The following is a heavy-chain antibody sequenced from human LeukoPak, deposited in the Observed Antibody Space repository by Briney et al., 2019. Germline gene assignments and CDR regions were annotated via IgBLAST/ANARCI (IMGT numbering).Heavy chain of an antibody. CDR1: GFTFDYY. CDR2: ISNTGDAK. V-gene: IGHV3-11*01. Sequence: GGSLRLSCAASGFTFDYYMTWIRQAPGRGLEWISYISNTGDAKWYADSVKGRFTISRDNARNSMYLQMNGVRADDTAVYYCARDGRGKYHLDLWGQGTLVTVSS. D-gene: IGHD1-26*01. J-gene: IGHJ4*02. CDR3: ARDGRGKYHLDL.